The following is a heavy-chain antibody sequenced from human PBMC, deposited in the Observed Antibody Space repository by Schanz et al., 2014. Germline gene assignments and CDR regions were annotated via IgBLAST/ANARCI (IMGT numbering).Heavy chain of an antibody. V-gene: IGHV3-23*01. Sequence: DVHLLESGGGLVQPGGSLRLSCVASGFAFSSFAMTWVRQAPGKGLEWVSTIGTSGGTNYAESVKGRFTISRDNSKNTLYLQMNSLRAEDTAVYYCARPALWVGDNCFDSWGQGTLVTVSS. J-gene: IGHJ5*01. CDR2: IGTSGGT. CDR1: GFAFSSFA. D-gene: IGHD3-10*01. CDR3: ARPALWVGDNCFDS.